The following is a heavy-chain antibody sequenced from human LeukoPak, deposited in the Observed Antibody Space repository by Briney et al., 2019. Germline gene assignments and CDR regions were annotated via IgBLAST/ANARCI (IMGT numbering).Heavy chain of an antibody. CDR1: GGSFSGYY. CDR2: INHSGST. J-gene: IGHJ4*02. D-gene: IGHD6-19*01. V-gene: IGHV4-34*01. CDR3: ARVRWLARKGYFDY. Sequence: PSETLSLTCAVYGGSFSGYYWSWIRQPPGKGLEWIGEINHSGSTNYNPSLKSRVTISVDTSKNQFSLKLSSVTAADTAVHYCARVRWLARKGYFDYWGQGTLVTVSS.